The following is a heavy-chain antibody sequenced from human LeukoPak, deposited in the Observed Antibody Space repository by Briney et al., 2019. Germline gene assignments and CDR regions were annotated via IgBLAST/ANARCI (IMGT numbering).Heavy chain of an antibody. Sequence: GGSLRLSCAASGFTVSSNYMSWVRQAPGKGLEWVSVIYSGGSTYYADSVKGRFTISRDNSKNTLYLQMNSLRAEDTAVYYCARGYYDILTGYSPYWYFDLWGRGTLVTVSS. J-gene: IGHJ2*01. V-gene: IGHV3-53*01. D-gene: IGHD3-9*01. CDR3: ARGYYDILTGYSPYWYFDL. CDR1: GFTVSSNY. CDR2: IYSGGST.